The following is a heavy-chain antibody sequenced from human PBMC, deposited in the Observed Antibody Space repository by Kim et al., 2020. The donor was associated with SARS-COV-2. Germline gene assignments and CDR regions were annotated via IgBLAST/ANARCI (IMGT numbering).Heavy chain of an antibody. Sequence: LKGQVTISVDTSKNQFSLKLSSVTAADTAVYYCARARREWLVLGGYYFDYWGQGTLVTVSS. J-gene: IGHJ4*02. D-gene: IGHD6-19*01. V-gene: IGHV4-59*01. CDR3: ARARREWLVLGGYYFDY.